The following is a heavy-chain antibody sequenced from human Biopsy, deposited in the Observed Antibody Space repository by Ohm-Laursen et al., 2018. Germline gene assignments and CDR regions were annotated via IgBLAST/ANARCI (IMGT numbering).Heavy chain of an antibody. CDR1: GFTFNSYW. D-gene: IGHD1-14*01. Sequence: SLRLSCTASGFTFNSYWMNWVRQAPGRGLEWVSYINVYSNKKYYADSVKGRFIVSRDNDKNSLYLQMNSLRAEDTAVYHCARSPGRDRMDVWGQGTTVIVSS. CDR2: INVYSNKK. CDR3: ARSPGRDRMDV. J-gene: IGHJ6*02. V-gene: IGHV3-48*04.